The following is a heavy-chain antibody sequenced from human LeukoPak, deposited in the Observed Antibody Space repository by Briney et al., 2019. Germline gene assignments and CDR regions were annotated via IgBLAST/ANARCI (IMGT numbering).Heavy chain of an antibody. J-gene: IGHJ2*01. CDR2: IGSNASFR. D-gene: IGHD2-2*01. V-gene: IGHV3-48*03. CDR1: GFTFSSYE. Sequence: GGSLRLSCAASGFTFSSYEMNWVRQAPGKGLEWVSYIGSNASFRYYADSVKGRFTISRDNAKNSLYLHMNSLRAEDTAVYYCARDLVVPRRYFDLWGRGTLVTVSS. CDR3: ARDLVVPRRYFDL.